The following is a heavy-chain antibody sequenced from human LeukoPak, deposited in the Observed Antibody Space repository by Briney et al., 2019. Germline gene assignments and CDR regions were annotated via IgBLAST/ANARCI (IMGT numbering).Heavy chain of an antibody. CDR2: ISYDGSNK. CDR3: AKDIRGGGRGYYYGMDV. J-gene: IGHJ6*02. V-gene: IGHV3-30-3*01. D-gene: IGHD2-2*02. CDR1: GFTFSSYA. Sequence: GRSLRLSCAASGFTFSSYAMHWVRQAPGKGLEWVAVISYDGSNKYYADSVKGRFTISRDNAKNSLYLQMNSLRAEDTALYYCAKDIRGGGRGYYYGMDVWGQGTTVTVSS.